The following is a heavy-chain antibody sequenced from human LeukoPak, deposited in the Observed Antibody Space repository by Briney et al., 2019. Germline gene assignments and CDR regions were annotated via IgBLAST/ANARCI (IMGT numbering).Heavy chain of an antibody. V-gene: IGHV1-69*13. CDR2: IIPIFGTA. D-gene: IGHD2-2*01. Sequence: PMASVKVSCKASGGTFSSYAISWVRQAPGQGLEWMGGIIPIFGTANYAQKLQGRVTITADESTSTAYMEVSSLRSEDTAVYYCAKVVVPAQKPRYYYYYMDVWGKGTTVTVSS. CDR1: GGTFSSYA. J-gene: IGHJ6*03. CDR3: AKVVVPAQKPRYYYYYMDV.